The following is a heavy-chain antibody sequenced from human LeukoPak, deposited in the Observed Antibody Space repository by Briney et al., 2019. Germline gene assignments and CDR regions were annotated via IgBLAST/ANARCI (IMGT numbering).Heavy chain of an antibody. J-gene: IGHJ6*03. D-gene: IGHD2-2*01. CDR1: GFTFSDYW. V-gene: IGHV3-7*01. CDR2: INQDGSDK. Sequence: PGRSLRLSCAASGFTFSDYWMTWVRQAPGKGLEWVANINQDGSDKNYVDSVRGRFTISRDNAKNSLYLQMNSLRAEDTAVYYCARYCSSTSCYQAYYYMDVWGKGTTVTVSS. CDR3: ARYCSSTSCYQAYYYMDV.